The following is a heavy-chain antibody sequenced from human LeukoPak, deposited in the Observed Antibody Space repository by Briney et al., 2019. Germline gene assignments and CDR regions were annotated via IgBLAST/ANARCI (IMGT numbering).Heavy chain of an antibody. CDR2: IYYSGST. D-gene: IGHD3-3*01. CDR1: GGSISSYY. J-gene: IGHJ6*03. Sequence: SETLSLTCTVSGGSISSYYWSWIRQPPGKGLEWIGSIYYSGSTYYNPSLKSRVTISVDTSKNQFSLKLSSVTAADTAVYYCASPKTGYDFWSGYGRNYYMDVWGKGTTVTVSS. V-gene: IGHV4-59*05. CDR3: ASPKTGYDFWSGYGRNYYMDV.